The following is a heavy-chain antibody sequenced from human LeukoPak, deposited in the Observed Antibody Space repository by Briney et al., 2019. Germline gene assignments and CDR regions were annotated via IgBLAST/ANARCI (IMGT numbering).Heavy chain of an antibody. J-gene: IGHJ3*01. Sequence: GGSLRLSCAASGFDITRLEMYWVRQAPGKGLEWISYITSTGGTKYYADSVRGRFTISRDNSKNSLYLQLNSLRAEDTAVYHCVRPLASLHDPDVFDLWGQGTSVTVSS. CDR3: VRPLASLHDPDVFDL. D-gene: IGHD3-16*02. CDR2: ITSTGGTK. CDR1: GFDITRLE. V-gene: IGHV3-48*03.